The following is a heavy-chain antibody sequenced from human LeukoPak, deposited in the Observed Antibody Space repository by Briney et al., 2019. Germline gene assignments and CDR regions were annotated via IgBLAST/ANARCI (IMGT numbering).Heavy chain of an antibody. CDR3: ARGLGF. J-gene: IGHJ4*02. CDR1: GFTFSSYG. CDR2: ISTSSRTI. V-gene: IGHV3-48*01. Sequence: GGSLRLSCAGSGFTFSSYGMNWVRQAPGKGLEWLAYISTSSRTIYYADSVKGRFTISRDNAKNSLYLQMNTLRAEDTAVYYCARGLGFWGQGTLVTVSS. D-gene: IGHD6-25*01.